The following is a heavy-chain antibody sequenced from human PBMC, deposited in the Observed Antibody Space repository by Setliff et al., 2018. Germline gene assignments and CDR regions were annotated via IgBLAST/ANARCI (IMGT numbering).Heavy chain of an antibody. V-gene: IGHV1-18*01. CDR2: ISAYNGNT. J-gene: IGHJ5*02. D-gene: IGHD2-15*01. CDR1: GYTFTSYG. Sequence: ASVKVSCKASGYTFTSYGISWVRQAPGQGLEWMGWISAYNGNTNYAQKLQGRVTMTTDTSTSTAYMELRSLRSDDTAVYYCARVTLSYCSGGSCYGWFDPWGQGTQVTVS. CDR3: ARVTLSYCSGGSCYGWFDP.